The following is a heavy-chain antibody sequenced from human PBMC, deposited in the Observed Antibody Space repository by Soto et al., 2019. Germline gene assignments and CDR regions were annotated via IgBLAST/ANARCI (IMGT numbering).Heavy chain of an antibody. CDR1: GGSISSYY. Sequence: SETLSLTCTVSGGSISSYYWSWIQQPPGKGLEWIGYIYYSGSTNYNPSLKSRVTISVDTSKNQFSLKLSSVTAADTAVYYCARVNWQQLVLDYFDYWGQGTLVTVSS. CDR2: IYYSGST. D-gene: IGHD6-13*01. V-gene: IGHV4-59*01. CDR3: ARVNWQQLVLDYFDY. J-gene: IGHJ4*02.